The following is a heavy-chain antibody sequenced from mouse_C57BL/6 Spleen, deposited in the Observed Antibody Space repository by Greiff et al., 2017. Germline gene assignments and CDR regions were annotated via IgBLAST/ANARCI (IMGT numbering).Heavy chain of an antibody. Sequence: QVQLQQPGAELVKPGASVKLSCKASGYTFTSYWMQWVKQRPGQGLEWIGEIDPSDISTNYNQKLKGKAPLTVDTSSSTADMQLRILTSADAAVFYCSRSKDYYGNLGYVDYWGKGTTRTVSS. J-gene: IGHJ2*01. D-gene: IGHD2-1*01. CDR2: IDPSDIST. CDR3: SRSKDYYGNLGYVDY. V-gene: IGHV1-50*01. CDR1: GYTFTSYW.